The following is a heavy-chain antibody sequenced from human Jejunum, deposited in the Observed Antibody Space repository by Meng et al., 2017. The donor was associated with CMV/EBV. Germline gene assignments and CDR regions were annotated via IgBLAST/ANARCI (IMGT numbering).Heavy chain of an antibody. V-gene: IGHV3-7*01. CDR1: TFSNYW. J-gene: IGHJ4*02. CDR3: ARDVYYVSSGFFGREDY. Sequence: TFSNYWMSWVRQAPGKGLEWVAKIKNDGSEKYYVNSVEGRFTISRDNAKNSLYLQMNSLRAEDTAVYYCARDVYYVSSGFFGREDYWGQGTLVTVSS. CDR2: IKNDGSEK. D-gene: IGHD3-22*01.